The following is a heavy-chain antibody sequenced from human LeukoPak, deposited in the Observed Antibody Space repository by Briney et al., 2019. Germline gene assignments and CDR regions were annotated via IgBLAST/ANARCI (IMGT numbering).Heavy chain of an antibody. Sequence: ASVKVSCKASGYTFTGYYMHWVRQAPGQGLEWMGWINPNSGGTNYAQKFQGWVTMTRDTSLSTAYMELSRMSSDATAVYYCARAIAAAGAGFYYFDYWGQGTLVTVSS. V-gene: IGHV1-2*04. D-gene: IGHD6-13*01. J-gene: IGHJ4*02. CDR3: ARAIAAAGAGFYYFDY. CDR2: INPNSGGT. CDR1: GYTFTGYY.